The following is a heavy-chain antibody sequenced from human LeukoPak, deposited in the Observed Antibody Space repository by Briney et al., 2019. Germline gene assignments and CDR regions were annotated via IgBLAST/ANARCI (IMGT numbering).Heavy chain of an antibody. CDR2: ISSDGSSR. Sequence: GGSLRLSCAASGFTFSSYWMHWVRQTPGKGLVWVSRISSDGSSRTYADSLKGRFTISRDNAKNTLYLQMNSLRAEDMAVYYCARELHGLLDVFDIWGQGTMLSVSS. D-gene: IGHD3/OR15-3a*01. J-gene: IGHJ3*02. CDR1: GFTFSSYW. V-gene: IGHV3-74*01. CDR3: ARELHGLLDVFDI.